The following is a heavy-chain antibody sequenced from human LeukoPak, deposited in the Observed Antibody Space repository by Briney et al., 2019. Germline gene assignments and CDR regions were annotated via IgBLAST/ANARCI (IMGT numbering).Heavy chain of an antibody. CDR3: ARGRLSVLAS. Sequence: GGSLRLSCAASGFTFSSYDMNWVRQGPRKGLEWGSYISSGGSTVYYADSVKGRFTISRDNSKNSPYLQMNSLRAEHTAIYYCARGRLSVLASWGQGTLVTVSS. CDR2: ISSGGSTV. D-gene: IGHD4/OR15-4a*01. CDR1: GFTFSSYD. V-gene: IGHV3-48*03. J-gene: IGHJ4*02.